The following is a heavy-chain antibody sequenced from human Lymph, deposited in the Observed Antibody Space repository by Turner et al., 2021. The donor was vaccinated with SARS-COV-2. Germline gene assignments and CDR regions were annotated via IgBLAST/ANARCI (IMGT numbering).Heavy chain of an antibody. Sequence: QVQLVESGGAVVQPGGSLRLSSAASGLTFSSYVMHWVRQAPGNGLDWVPVICYDGRNQYYADAVKGRFTTSRDKSKNSLYLQMNSLRVEDTAVYYCARVKGYNGYDLRYYFGMDVWGQGTTVTVSS. J-gene: IGHJ6*02. CDR1: GLTFSSYV. CDR2: ICYDGRNQ. CDR3: ARVKGYNGYDLRYYFGMDV. D-gene: IGHD5-12*01. V-gene: IGHV3-33*01.